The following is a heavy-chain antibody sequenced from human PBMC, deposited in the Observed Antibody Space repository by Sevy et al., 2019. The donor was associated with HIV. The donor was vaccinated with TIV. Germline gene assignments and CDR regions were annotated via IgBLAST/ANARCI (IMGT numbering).Heavy chain of an antibody. D-gene: IGHD5-12*01. Sequence: GGSLRLSCTTSGFTFDDYAMTWFRQPPGKGLEWVAFITRNSYEAYGGTTDYAASVKGRFIISSDDSKGIAYLQMNSMKTEDTAFYYCTRGLATADTPEYYFDYWGQGTLVTVSS. J-gene: IGHJ4*02. CDR3: TRGLATADTPEYYFDY. CDR1: GFTFDDYA. V-gene: IGHV3-49*03. CDR2: ITRNSYEAYGGTT.